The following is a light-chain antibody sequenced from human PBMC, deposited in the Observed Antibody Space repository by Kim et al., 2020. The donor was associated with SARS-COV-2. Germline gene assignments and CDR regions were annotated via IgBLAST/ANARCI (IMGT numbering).Light chain of an antibody. Sequence: DIVMTQSPDSLAGSLGERATINCKSSQSVFYNSNNKNYLAWYQQKPGQPPKLLFYWASSRASGGPDRFSGSGSGTEFTLTISSLQAEDVAVYYCQQYYGTLWTFGQGTKVDIK. V-gene: IGKV4-1*01. CDR1: QSVFYNSNNKNY. J-gene: IGKJ1*01. CDR3: QQYYGTLWT. CDR2: WAS.